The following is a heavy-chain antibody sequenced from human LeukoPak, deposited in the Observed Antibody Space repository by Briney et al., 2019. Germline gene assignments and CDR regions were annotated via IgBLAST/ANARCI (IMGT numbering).Heavy chain of an antibody. CDR3: ARLGGRAVADLDY. Sequence: SETLSLTCAVYGGSFSGYYRRWIRQPPGKGLEWIGEINHSGSTNYNPSLKSRVTISVDTSKNQFSLKLSSVTAADTAVYYCARLGGRAVADLDYWGQGTLVTVSS. J-gene: IGHJ4*02. V-gene: IGHV4-34*01. CDR1: GGSFSGYY. CDR2: INHSGST. D-gene: IGHD6-19*01.